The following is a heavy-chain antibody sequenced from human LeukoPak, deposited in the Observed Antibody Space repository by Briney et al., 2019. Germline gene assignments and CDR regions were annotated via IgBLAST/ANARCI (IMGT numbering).Heavy chain of an antibody. V-gene: IGHV4-39*07. CDR3: ARVGRPGIVVVVAATPYFDY. J-gene: IGHJ4*02. D-gene: IGHD2-15*01. CDR2: IYYSGST. Sequence: PSETLSLTCTVSGGSISSSSYYWGWIRQPPGKGLEWIGSIYYSGSTYYNPSLKSRVTISIDTSKNQFSLKLSSVTAADTDVYYCARVGRPGIVVVVAATPYFDYWGQGALVTVSS. CDR1: GGSISSSSYY.